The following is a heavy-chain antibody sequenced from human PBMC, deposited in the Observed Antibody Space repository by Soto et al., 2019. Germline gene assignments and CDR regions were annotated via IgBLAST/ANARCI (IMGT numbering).Heavy chain of an antibody. CDR3: ATGVSYYDFWSGYSPYYYYGMDV. J-gene: IGHJ6*02. D-gene: IGHD3-3*01. Sequence: PGESLKISCKGSGYSFTSYWIGWVRQMPGKGLEWMGIIYPGDSDTRYSPSFQGQVTISADKSISTAYLQWSSLKASDTAMYYCATGVSYYDFWSGYSPYYYYGMDVWGQGTTVTVS. CDR1: GYSFTSYW. CDR2: IYPGDSDT. V-gene: IGHV5-51*01.